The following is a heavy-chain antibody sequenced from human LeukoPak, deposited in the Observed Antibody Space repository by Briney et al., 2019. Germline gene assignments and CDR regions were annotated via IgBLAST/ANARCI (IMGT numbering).Heavy chain of an antibody. V-gene: IGHV3-21*01. D-gene: IGHD5-12*01. CDR2: ISSSSSNI. CDR3: ARVEIVHYYTDV. CDR1: GFTFSSYS. Sequence: GGSLTLSCAASGFTFSSYSMNWVRQAPGKGLEWVSSISSSSSNIYYAASVKGRFTISRATAKNSLYLQMNSPRADATAVYYCARVEIVHYYTDVWGKGTTVTVSS. J-gene: IGHJ6*03.